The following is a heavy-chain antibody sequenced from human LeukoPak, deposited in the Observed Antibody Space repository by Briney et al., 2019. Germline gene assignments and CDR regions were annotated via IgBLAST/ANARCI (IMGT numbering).Heavy chain of an antibody. V-gene: IGHV1-2*02. J-gene: IGHJ4*02. D-gene: IGHD5-18*01. CDR1: GYTFSSYD. CDR2: INPNSGGT. Sequence: ASVKVSCKASGYTFSSYDINWVRQAPGQGLEWMGWINPNSGGTNYAQKFQGRVTMTRDTSISTAYMELSRLRSDDTAVYYCARDRISGRGYSYGLDYWGQGTLVTVSS. CDR3: ARDRISGRGYSYGLDY.